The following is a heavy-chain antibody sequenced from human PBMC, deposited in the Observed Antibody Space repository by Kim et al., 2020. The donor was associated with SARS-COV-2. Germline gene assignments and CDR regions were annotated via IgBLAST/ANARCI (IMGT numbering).Heavy chain of an antibody. Sequence: GGSLRLSCAASGITFSSYGMHWVRQAPGKGLEWVAAISYDGSNKYYADSVKGRFTISRDNSKNTLYLQMNSLRPEDTAVYYGAKGPVVAHAASVYFQYWG. CDR3: AKGPVVAHAASVYFQY. J-gene: IGHJ1*01. CDR2: ISYDGSNK. V-gene: IGHV3-30*18. D-gene: IGHD2-2*01. CDR1: GITFSSYG.